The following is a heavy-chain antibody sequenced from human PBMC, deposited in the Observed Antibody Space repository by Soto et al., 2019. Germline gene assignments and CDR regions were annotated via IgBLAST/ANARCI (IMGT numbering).Heavy chain of an antibody. CDR2: ISWNSGSR. CDR3: VRSRRSCSSTSCPPDY. D-gene: IGHD2-2*01. CDR1: GFNLDAFG. V-gene: IGHV3-9*01. J-gene: IGHJ4*02. Sequence: EVKLVESGGGLVQTGRSLRLSCVASGFNLDAFGMYWVRQPPGRGLEWVSGISWNSGSRVYVDSVKGRFTISRDNAENSLYIHMNNLRPEVTALYFCVRSRRSCSSTSCPPDYGGQGTQVTVSS.